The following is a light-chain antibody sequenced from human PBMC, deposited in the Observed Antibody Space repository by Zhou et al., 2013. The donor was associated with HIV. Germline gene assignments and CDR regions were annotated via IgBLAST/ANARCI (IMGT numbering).Light chain of an antibody. CDR2: GAS. CDR3: QQSYSIPHT. Sequence: DIQMTQSPSSLSASIGDRVTITCRASQSIRSYLNWYQQKPGKAPKLLIYGASSLQSGVPSRFSGSGSGTDFTLTISSLQPEDFATYFCQQSYSIPHTFGGGTKVEI. V-gene: IGKV1-39*01. J-gene: IGKJ4*01. CDR1: QSIRSY.